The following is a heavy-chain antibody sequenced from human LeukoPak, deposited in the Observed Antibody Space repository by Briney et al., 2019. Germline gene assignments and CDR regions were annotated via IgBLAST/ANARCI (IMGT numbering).Heavy chain of an antibody. CDR1: GGSISSGGYY. CDR2: IYYSGST. CDR3: ARVVWSYYYMDV. V-gene: IGHV4-31*03. Sequence: SETLSLTCTVSGGSISSGGYYWSWIRQHPGKGLEWIGYIYYSGSTYYNPSLKSRVTISVDTSKNQFSLKLSSVTAADTAVYCCARVVWSYYYMDVWGKGTTVTVSS. J-gene: IGHJ6*03. D-gene: IGHD3-3*01.